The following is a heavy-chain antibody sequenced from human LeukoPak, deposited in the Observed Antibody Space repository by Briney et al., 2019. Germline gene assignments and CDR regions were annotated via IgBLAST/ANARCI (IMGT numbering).Heavy chain of an antibody. CDR3: EXXXXXXXXXXY. CDR1: FSXXA. V-gene: IGHV1-69*06. Sequence: FSXXAISWVRQAPGQGXXXXGGIIPIFGTANYXQKFQGRVTITADKSTSTAYMELRSQRSEDTAVYYCEXXXXXXXXXXYWGXGXXXXVSS. CDR2: IIPIFGTA. J-gene: IGHJ4*02.